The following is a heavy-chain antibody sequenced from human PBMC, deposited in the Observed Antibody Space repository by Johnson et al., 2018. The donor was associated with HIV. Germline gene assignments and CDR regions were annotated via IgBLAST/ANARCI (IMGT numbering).Heavy chain of an antibody. CDR3: ARDRVGDSDAFDI. CDR2: ISYDGSNK. CDR1: GFTFSSYW. Sequence: QVQLVESGGGLVQPGGSLRLSCAASGFTFSSYWMSWIRQTPGKGLEWVAVISYDGSNKYYADSVKGRFTISRDNAKNSLYLPMNSLRADDTAVYFCARDRVGDSDAFDIWGQGTMFTVSS. J-gene: IGHJ3*02. D-gene: IGHD4-17*01. V-gene: IGHV3-30-3*01.